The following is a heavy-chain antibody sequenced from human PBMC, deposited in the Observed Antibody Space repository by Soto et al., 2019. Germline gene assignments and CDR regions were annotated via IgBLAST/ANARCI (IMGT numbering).Heavy chain of an antibody. V-gene: IGHV3-21*01. CDR2: INSRGSHA. J-gene: IGHJ4*02. Sequence: EVQLVESGGGLVKPGGSLRLSCAASGFIVSSYSMNWVRQAPGNGLEWVSCINSRGSHAYYADSVNGRFTGSIDNAKESLYLQMNSRRAVVTCVYYCARVRDGYNPVDYWGPGNGVSVSS. CDR1: GFIVSSYS. CDR3: ARVRDGYNPVDY. D-gene: IGHD1-1*01.